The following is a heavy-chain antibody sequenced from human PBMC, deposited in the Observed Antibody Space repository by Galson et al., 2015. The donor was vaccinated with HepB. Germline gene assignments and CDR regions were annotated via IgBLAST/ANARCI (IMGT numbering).Heavy chain of an antibody. Sequence: SLRLSCAASGFTFSSYGMHWVRQAPGKGLEWVAVIWYDGSNKYYADSVKGRFTISRDNSKNTLYLQMNSLRAEDTAVYYCARGPDIVVVPAAIADFDYWGQGTLVTVSS. CDR2: IWYDGSNK. V-gene: IGHV3-33*01. D-gene: IGHD2-2*01. CDR3: ARGPDIVVVPAAIADFDY. CDR1: GFTFSSYG. J-gene: IGHJ4*02.